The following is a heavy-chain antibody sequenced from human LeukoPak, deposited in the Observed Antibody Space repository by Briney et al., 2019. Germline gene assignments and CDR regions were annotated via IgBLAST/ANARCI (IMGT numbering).Heavy chain of an antibody. CDR2: IHGSGTT. D-gene: IGHD2-2*02. CDR1: GVSISDYY. CDR3: ALLGYCSSTSCYTLEDY. V-gene: IGHV4-4*07. Sequence: SGTLSLTCTVSGVSISDYYWSWIRQPAGKGLEWIGRIHGSGTTNYNPSLSSRVTISVDTSKNQFSLKLSSVTAADTAVYYCALLGYCSSTSCYTLEDYWGQGTLVTVSS. J-gene: IGHJ4*02.